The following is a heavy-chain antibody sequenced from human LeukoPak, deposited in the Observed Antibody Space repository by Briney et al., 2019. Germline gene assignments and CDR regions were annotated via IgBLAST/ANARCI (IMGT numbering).Heavy chain of an antibody. CDR1: GGFISSSSYY. V-gene: IGHV4-39*01. Sequence: SETLSLTCTVSGGFISSSSYYWGWIRQPPGKGLEWIGSIYYSGSTYYNPSLKSRVTISVDTSKNQFSLKLSSVTAADTAVYYCARIDGFQSIMVRGVIIGESYWYFDLWGRGTLVTVSS. CDR2: IYYSGST. D-gene: IGHD3-10*01. J-gene: IGHJ2*01. CDR3: ARIDGFQSIMVRGVIIGESYWYFDL.